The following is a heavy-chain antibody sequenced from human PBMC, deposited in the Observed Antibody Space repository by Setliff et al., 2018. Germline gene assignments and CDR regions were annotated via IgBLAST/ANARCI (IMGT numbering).Heavy chain of an antibody. D-gene: IGHD3-10*01. CDR2: IQKSGSA. Sequence: SETLSLTCNVSGVSISSYYWGWIRQPPGKGLECIGYIQKSGSANYNPSLMSRVTISVDTSRNQFSLKLRSVTAADTAVYYCARLSWDGLRYYGLDVWGQGATVTVSS. J-gene: IGHJ6*02. V-gene: IGHV4-59*01. CDR1: GVSISSYY. CDR3: ARLSWDGLRYYGLDV.